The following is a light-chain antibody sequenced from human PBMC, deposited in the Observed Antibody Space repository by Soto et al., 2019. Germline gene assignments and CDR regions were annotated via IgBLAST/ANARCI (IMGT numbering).Light chain of an antibody. CDR2: EVS. J-gene: IGLJ1*01. Sequence: QSALTQPPSVSGSPGQSVTISCTGTSSDVGNYNRVSWYQQPPGTAPKLMIFEVSNRPSGVPDRFSGSKSGNTASLTISGLQAEDEADYYCRSYTSSTTLGVFGTGTKLTVL. CDR3: RSYTSSTTLGV. V-gene: IGLV2-18*02. CDR1: SSDVGNYNR.